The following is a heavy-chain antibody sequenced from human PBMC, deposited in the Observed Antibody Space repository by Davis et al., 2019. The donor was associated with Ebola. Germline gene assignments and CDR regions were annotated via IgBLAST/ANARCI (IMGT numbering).Heavy chain of an antibody. CDR1: GYSFTSYW. J-gene: IGHJ6*02. CDR3: AWGSCSSTSCPGTTDYYGMDV. CDR2: IDPSDSYT. Sequence: GESLKISCKGSGYSFTSYWISWVRQMPGKGLEWMGRIDPSDSYTNYSPSFQGHVTISADKSISTAYLQWSSLKASDTAMYYCAWGSCSSTSCPGTTDYYGMDVWGQGTTVTVSS. V-gene: IGHV5-10-1*01. D-gene: IGHD2-2*01.